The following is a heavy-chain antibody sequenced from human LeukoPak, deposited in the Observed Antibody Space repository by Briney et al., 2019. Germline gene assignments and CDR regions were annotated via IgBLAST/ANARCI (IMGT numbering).Heavy chain of an antibody. D-gene: IGHD5-18*01. Sequence: GGSLRLSCAASGFTFSSYAMSWVRQAPGKGLEWVSAISGSGGSTYYADSVKGRFTISRDNSKNTLYLQMNSLRAEDTAVYYCARDRRIQLWLDYWGQGTLVTVSS. CDR3: ARDRRIQLWLDY. CDR2: ISGSGGST. V-gene: IGHV3-23*01. J-gene: IGHJ4*02. CDR1: GFTFSSYA.